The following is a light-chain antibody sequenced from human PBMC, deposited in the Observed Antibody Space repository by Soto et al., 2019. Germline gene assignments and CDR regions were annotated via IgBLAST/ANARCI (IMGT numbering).Light chain of an antibody. J-gene: IGKJ2*01. CDR2: ATS. V-gene: IGKV3-20*01. CDR1: QSISSDS. CDR3: QHNT. Sequence: DIVLTQSPGTLSLSPGERATLSCRASQSISSDSLGWFQQKPGQPPRLLIDATSIRATGIPDRFSGSGSGTDFTLTISRLEPKDFAVYFCQHNTFGQGTKLEI.